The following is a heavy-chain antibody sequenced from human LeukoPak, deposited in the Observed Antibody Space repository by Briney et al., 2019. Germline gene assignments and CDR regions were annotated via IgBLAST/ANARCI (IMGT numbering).Heavy chain of an antibody. Sequence: GGSLRLSCAASGFTVSSNSMSWVRQAPGRGLEWVSVIYTGGTTYYAESVKGRFTISRDNSKNTLYLQMNSLRAEDTAVFYCARGQSAFFEWGQGSLVTVSS. CDR2: IYTGGTT. CDR1: GFTVSSNS. CDR3: ARGQSAFFE. V-gene: IGHV3-53*01. D-gene: IGHD3-3*01. J-gene: IGHJ4*02.